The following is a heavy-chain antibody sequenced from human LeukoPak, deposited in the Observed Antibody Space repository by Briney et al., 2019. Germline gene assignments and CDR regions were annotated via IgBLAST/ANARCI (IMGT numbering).Heavy chain of an antibody. J-gene: IGHJ4*02. Sequence: ASVKVSCKASGYTFTGYYFHWVRQAPGQGLEWMGWISAYNDNTNYAQNLQGRVTMTTDTSTSTAYMELRSLRSDDTAVYYCARPHGYDSSGFDQYYFDYWGQGTLVTVSS. CDR2: ISAYNDNT. CDR1: GYTFTGYY. V-gene: IGHV1-18*01. D-gene: IGHD3-22*01. CDR3: ARPHGYDSSGFDQYYFDY.